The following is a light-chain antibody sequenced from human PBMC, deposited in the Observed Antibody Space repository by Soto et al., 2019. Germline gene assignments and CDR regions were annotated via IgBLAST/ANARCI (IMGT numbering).Light chain of an antibody. Sequence: TLSLSPGERATLSCRASRSVNINYLAWYQQKPGQAPSLLTYGASSRATDVPDRFSASGSGTDFALTISRLEPEDVAVYYCPQYISSPLTFGGGTKVDIK. CDR2: GAS. J-gene: IGKJ4*01. V-gene: IGKV3-20*01. CDR1: RSVNINY. CDR3: PQYISSPLT.